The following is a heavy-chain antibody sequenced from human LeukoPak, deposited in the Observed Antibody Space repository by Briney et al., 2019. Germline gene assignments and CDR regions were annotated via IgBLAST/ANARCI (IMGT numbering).Heavy chain of an antibody. V-gene: IGHV4-61*02. J-gene: IGHJ5*02. CDR3: ARVEGDIVVVPAAMPWFDP. CDR2: ISSTGST. CDR1: GVSISSGGHY. D-gene: IGHD2-2*01. Sequence: SQTLSLTCTVSGVSISSGGHYWSWIRQPAGKGLEYLGRISSTGSTNYNPSLRSRVTISADTSKNHFSLKLTSVTAADTAVYYCARVEGDIVVVPAAMPWFDPWGQGTLVTVSS.